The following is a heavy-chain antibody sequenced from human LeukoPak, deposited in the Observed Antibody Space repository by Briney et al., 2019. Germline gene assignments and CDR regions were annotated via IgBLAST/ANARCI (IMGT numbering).Heavy chain of an antibody. D-gene: IGHD4-17*01. J-gene: IGHJ4*02. Sequence: GGSLRLSCAASGFTFSTYLMSWVRQAPGKRLEGAGNIKEDGSEKYYIDSVKGRITISRDNAKNLLFLQMNSLRAEDTAVYYCTRDEGATETTYRFDHWGQGTLVTVSS. CDR1: GFTFSTYL. CDR3: TRDEGATETTYRFDH. V-gene: IGHV3-7*01. CDR2: IKEDGSEK.